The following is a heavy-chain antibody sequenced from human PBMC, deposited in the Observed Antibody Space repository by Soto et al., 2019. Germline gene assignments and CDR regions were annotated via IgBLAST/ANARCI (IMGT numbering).Heavy chain of an antibody. Sequence: SETLSLTCAVSGDSISSSNWWNWVRQSPGKGLEWIGEIHHRGSTNYNPSLKSRVTISMDKSRNQFSLRLNFVTAADTAIYYCARVRKVCSSRSCYFAPGGRGALVPFP. D-gene: IGHD2-2*01. CDR1: GDSISSSNW. CDR2: IHHRGST. J-gene: IGHJ5*02. V-gene: IGHV4-4*02. CDR3: ARVRKVCSSRSCYFAP.